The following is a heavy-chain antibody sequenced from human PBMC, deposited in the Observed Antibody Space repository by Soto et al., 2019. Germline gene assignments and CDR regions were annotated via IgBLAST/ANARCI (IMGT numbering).Heavy chain of an antibody. CDR1: GGSISGYY. CDR3: ARGGSSALPLFDP. Sequence: SETLSLTCTVSGGSISGYYWTWLRQPPGKGLEWIGYIYYSGSTNYNPSLKSRVTISVDTSKNQFSLKLSSVTAADTAVYYCARGGSSALPLFDPWGQGTLVTVS. V-gene: IGHV4-59*01. CDR2: IYYSGST. D-gene: IGHD2-2*01. J-gene: IGHJ5*02.